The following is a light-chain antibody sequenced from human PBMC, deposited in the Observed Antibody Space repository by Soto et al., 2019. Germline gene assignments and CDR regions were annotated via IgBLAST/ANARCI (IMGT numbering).Light chain of an antibody. CDR2: EVS. V-gene: IGLV2-8*01. CDR3: SSYVGTNSYV. Sequence: QSVLTQPPSASGSPGQSVTISCTGTSSDVGGYNYVSWYQQHPGKAPKLMIYEVSKRPSGVPDRFSGSKSGNTTSLTVSGLQAEDEADYYCSSYVGTNSYVFGTGTTVTV. J-gene: IGLJ1*01. CDR1: SSDVGGYNY.